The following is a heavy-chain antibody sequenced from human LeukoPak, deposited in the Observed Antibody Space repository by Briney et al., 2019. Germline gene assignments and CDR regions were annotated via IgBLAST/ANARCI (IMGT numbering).Heavy chain of an antibody. D-gene: IGHD1-1*01. CDR1: GDSVSNSAA. J-gene: IGHJ4*02. CDR2: TYYRSKWYN. CDR3: ARAGTTGTTMAYYFDY. V-gene: IGHV6-1*01. Sequence: SQTLSLTCAISGDSVSNSAAWNWIRQSPSRGLEWLGRTYYRSKWYNDYAVLVKSRITTNPDTSKDQFSLQLNSVTPEDTAVYYCARAGTTGTTMAYYFDYWGQGTLVTVSS.